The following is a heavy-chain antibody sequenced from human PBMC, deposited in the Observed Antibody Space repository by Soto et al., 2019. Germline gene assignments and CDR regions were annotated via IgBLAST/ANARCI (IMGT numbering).Heavy chain of an antibody. CDR3: AKGGYSYGNWFDP. V-gene: IGHV3-30*18. Sequence: PAGSLRLSCAASGFTFSSYGMHWVRQAPGKGLEWVAVISYDGSNKYYADSVKGRFTISRDNSKNTLYLQMNSLRAEDTAVYYCAKGGYSYGNWFDPWGQGTLVTVSS. D-gene: IGHD5-18*01. CDR2: ISYDGSNK. J-gene: IGHJ5*02. CDR1: GFTFSSYG.